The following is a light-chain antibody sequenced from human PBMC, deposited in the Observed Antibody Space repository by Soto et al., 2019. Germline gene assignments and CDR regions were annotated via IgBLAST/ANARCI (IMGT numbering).Light chain of an antibody. CDR1: QTIYNY. CDR2: GAS. CDR3: QQSYTTPQT. Sequence: DIQMTQSPSSLSASVGDRVTITCRASQTIYNYLNWYQQKPGRAPKLLIYGASSLQSGVPSRFSGSESGTDFTLTISSLQPEDFATYYCQQSYTTPQTFGQGTRLEIK. J-gene: IGKJ5*01. V-gene: IGKV1-39*01.